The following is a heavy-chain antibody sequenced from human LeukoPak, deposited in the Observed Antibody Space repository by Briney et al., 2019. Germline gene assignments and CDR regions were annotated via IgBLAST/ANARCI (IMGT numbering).Heavy chain of an antibody. V-gene: IGHV4-59*01. CDR2: IYYSGST. D-gene: IGHD3-22*01. CDR3: ARDSRTLYAFDI. CDR1: GGSISSYY. Sequence: SETLSLTCTVSGGSISSYYWSWIRQPPGKGLEWIGHIYYSGSTNYNPSLKSRVTISVDTSKNQFSLKLSSVTAADTAVYYCARDSRTLYAFDIWGQGTMVTVSS. J-gene: IGHJ3*02.